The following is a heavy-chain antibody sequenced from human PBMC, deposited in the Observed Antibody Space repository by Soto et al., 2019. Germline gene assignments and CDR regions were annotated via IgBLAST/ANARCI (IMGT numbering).Heavy chain of an antibody. CDR2: ISAYNGKT. D-gene: IGHD6-19*01. V-gene: IGHV1-18*01. J-gene: IGHJ4*02. Sequence: QVQLVQSGAEVKKPGASVKVSCKTSGYPFTSYGINWVRQVPGQGPEWMGWISAYNGKTSYTQKFQGRVTMTTDTSTSTAYMELRSLRSDDTAVYYCARDRLIAVTGLLHYWGQGTLVTVSS. CDR1: GYPFTSYG. CDR3: ARDRLIAVTGLLHY.